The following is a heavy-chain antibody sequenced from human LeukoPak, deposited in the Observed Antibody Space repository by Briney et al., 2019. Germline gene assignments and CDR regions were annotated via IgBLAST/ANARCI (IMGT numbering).Heavy chain of an antibody. CDR1: GGSFSGYY. J-gene: IGHJ4*02. Sequence: SETLSLTCAVYGGSFSGYYWSWIRQPPGKGLEWIGEINHSGSTNYNPSLKSRVTISVDTSKNQFSLKLSSVTAADTAVYYCAKSARRIAVAGPVDYWGQGTLVTVSS. V-gene: IGHV4-34*01. CDR2: INHSGST. CDR3: AKSARRIAVAGPVDY. D-gene: IGHD6-19*01.